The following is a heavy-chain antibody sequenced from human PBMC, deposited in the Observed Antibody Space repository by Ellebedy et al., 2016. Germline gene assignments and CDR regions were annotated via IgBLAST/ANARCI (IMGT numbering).Heavy chain of an antibody. D-gene: IGHD6-13*01. CDR1: GFTFSSYP. Sequence: GESLKISCAASGFTFSSYPMNWVRQVPGKGLEWVSYIYSSSSAIYYADSVKGRFTISRDNSKNTLYLHMNSLRAEDSAVYYCAKWATRWYAPLGYWGRGTLVTVSS. J-gene: IGHJ4*02. CDR2: IYSSSSAI. CDR3: AKWATRWYAPLGY. V-gene: IGHV3-48*01.